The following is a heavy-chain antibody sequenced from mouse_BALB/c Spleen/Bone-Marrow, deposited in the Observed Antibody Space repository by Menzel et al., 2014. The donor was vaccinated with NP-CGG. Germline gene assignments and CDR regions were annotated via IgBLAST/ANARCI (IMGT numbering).Heavy chain of an antibody. CDR1: GYTFTSYW. V-gene: IGHV1-7*01. J-gene: IGHJ2*01. Sequence: QVQLKESGAELAKPGASVKMSCKASGYTFTSYWMHWVKRRPGQGLEWIGYINPSTGYTEYNQKFKDKATLTADKSSSTAYMQLSSLTSEDSAVYYCASNWDVDWGQGTTLTVSS. D-gene: IGHD4-1*01. CDR3: ASNWDVD. CDR2: INPSTGYT.